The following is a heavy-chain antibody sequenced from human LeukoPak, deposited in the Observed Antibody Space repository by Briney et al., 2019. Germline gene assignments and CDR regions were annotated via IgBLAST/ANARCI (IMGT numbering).Heavy chain of an antibody. J-gene: IGHJ4*02. CDR1: GFTFSIYC. CDR3: TTSDCEY. D-gene: IGHD1-1*01. V-gene: IGHV3-74*01. Sequence: GGSLRLSCAASGFTFSIYCMHWVRQAPGKGPMWVSRICPDGPVTNYADSVKARFSISRDNARNTVYLQMNSLRAEDTAMYYCTTSDCEYWGQGALVTVSS. CDR2: ICPDGPVT.